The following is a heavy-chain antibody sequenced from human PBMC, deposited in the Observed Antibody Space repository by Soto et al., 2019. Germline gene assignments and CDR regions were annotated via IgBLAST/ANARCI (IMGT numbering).Heavy chain of an antibody. CDR2: FDPEDGET. CDR3: ATGGRLRFLEWWLDY. J-gene: IGHJ4*02. Sequence: ASVKVSCKVSGYTLTELSMHWVRQAPGKGLEWMGGFDPEDGETIYAQKFQGRVTMTEDTSTDTAYMELSSLRSEDTAVYYCATGGRLRFLEWWLDYWGQGTLVTVSS. V-gene: IGHV1-24*01. CDR1: GYTLTELS. D-gene: IGHD3-3*01.